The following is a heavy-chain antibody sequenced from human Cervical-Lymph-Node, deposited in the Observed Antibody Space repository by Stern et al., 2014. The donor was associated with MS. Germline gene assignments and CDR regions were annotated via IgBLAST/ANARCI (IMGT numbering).Heavy chain of an antibody. Sequence: QLQLQESGPGLVKPSGTLSLTCAVSGGSITRTNWWSWVRQTPGKGLEWIGEIYHSGNTNYNPSLKSRVTISMDKSKNHFSLKLNSVTAADTAVYYCARAPYFYGLGSFGWGQGILVTVSS. CDR2: IYHSGNT. J-gene: IGHJ4*02. D-gene: IGHD3-10*01. V-gene: IGHV4-4*02. CDR1: GGSITRTNW. CDR3: ARAPYFYGLGSFG.